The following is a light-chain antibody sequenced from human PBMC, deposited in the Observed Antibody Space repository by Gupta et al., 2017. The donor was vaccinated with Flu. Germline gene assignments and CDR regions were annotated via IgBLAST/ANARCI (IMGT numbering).Light chain of an antibody. CDR2: KAS. Sequence: PSTLSASIGDRVTITCRASQSISTWLAWYQQKPGKAPKVLIYKASSLEGGVPSRFSGSGSGTEFTLTISDLQPDDFATYYCQQYNGYPRTFGQGTKVEIK. J-gene: IGKJ1*01. V-gene: IGKV1-5*03. CDR1: QSISTW. CDR3: QQYNGYPRT.